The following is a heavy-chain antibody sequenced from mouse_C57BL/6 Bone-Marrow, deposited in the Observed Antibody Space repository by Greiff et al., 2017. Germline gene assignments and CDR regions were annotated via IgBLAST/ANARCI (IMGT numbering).Heavy chain of an antibody. J-gene: IGHJ2*01. Sequence: QVQLQQPGAELVRPGTSVKLSCTASGYTFTSYWMHWVKQRPGQGLEWIGVIDPSDSYTNYNQKFKGKATLTVDTSSSTAYMQLSSLTSEDSAVYYCGSCPYYFDYWGQGTTLTVSS. CDR2: IDPSDSYT. CDR3: GSCPYYFDY. D-gene: IGHD1-1*01. CDR1: GYTFTSYW. V-gene: IGHV1-59*01.